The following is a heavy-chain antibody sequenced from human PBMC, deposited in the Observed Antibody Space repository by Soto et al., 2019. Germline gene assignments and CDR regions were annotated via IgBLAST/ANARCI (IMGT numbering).Heavy chain of an antibody. CDR3: ARDSGWLHPPSAQSYGMDV. V-gene: IGHV1-69*13. CDR2: IIPIFGTA. Sequence: SVKVSCKASGGTFSSYAISWVRQAPGQGLEWMGGIIPIFGTANYAQKFQGRVTITADESTSTAYMELSSLRSEDTAVYYCARDSGWLHPPSAQSYGMDVWGQGTTVTVSS. D-gene: IGHD5-12*01. J-gene: IGHJ6*02. CDR1: GGTFSSYA.